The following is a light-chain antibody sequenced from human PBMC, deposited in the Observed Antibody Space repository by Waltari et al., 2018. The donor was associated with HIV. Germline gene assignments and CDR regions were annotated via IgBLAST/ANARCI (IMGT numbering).Light chain of an antibody. V-gene: IGLV1-44*01. CDR1: SYNIGSNT. Sequence: QSVPTQPPSASGTPGQRVTISCSGSSYNIGSNTVNCYQQLPGTAPKLLIFSNTRRPSGVPDLISGSKAGASASLAISGLQSEDEADYYCAAWDDSLNGYVFGTGTKVTGL. CDR3: AAWDDSLNGYV. J-gene: IGLJ1*01. CDR2: SNT.